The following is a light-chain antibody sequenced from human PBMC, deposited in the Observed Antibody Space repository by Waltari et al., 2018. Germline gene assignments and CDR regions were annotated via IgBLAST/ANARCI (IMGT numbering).Light chain of an antibody. J-gene: IGKJ4*01. CDR1: QSVTSIS. CDR3: QQYDGLVLT. V-gene: IGKV3-20*01. CDR2: GTS. Sequence: EIVLTPSPGTLSLSPGERATLSCRASQSVTSISFSWYQHKPCQAPRLLIYGTSNRATGIPDRFSGSGFGTDFTLTISRLEPEDFAVYYCQQYDGLVLTFGGGTKVEI.